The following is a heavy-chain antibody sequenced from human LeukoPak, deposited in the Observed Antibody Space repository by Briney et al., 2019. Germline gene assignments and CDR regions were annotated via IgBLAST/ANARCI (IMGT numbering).Heavy chain of an antibody. CDR3: ASRWRSSSGWDHFDY. D-gene: IGHD6-25*01. V-gene: IGHV4-4*02. CDR2: IYHSGST. Sequence: SGTLSLTCAVSGASISSNNWWWSWVRQPPGKGREGIGEIYHSGSTNYNPSLKTRVTMSVNNTKNHFSLKLSSVTAADTAVYYCASRWRSSSGWDHFDYWGQGTLVTVSS. CDR1: GASISSNNW. J-gene: IGHJ4*02.